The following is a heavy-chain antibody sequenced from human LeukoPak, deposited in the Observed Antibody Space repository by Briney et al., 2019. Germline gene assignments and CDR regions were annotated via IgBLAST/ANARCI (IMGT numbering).Heavy chain of an antibody. CDR3: AKRGGSGSYYRPNYYYYYMDV. V-gene: IGHV3-30*04. J-gene: IGHJ6*03. CDR2: ISYDGSNK. CDR1: GFTFSSYA. D-gene: IGHD3-10*01. Sequence: AGRSLRLSCAASGFTFSSYAMHWVRQAPGKGLEWVAVISYDGSNKYYADSVKGRFTISRDNSKNTLYLQMNSLRAEDTAVYYCAKRGGSGSYYRPNYYYYYMDVWGKGTTVTISS.